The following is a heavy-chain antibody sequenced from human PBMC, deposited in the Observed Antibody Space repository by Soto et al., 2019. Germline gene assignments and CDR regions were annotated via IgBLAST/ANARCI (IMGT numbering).Heavy chain of an antibody. Sequence: SETLALTCTVSGDSISSYYWSWIRQTPGKGLEWIGYIHDNGNTNYNPPLKSRVTISVDTSKNQFSLKLSSVTAPDTAVSYWAGSGDCWSYVEDWGRGTLVTVSA. D-gene: IGHD2-21*01. CDR1: GDSISSYY. V-gene: IGHV4-59*01. CDR2: IHDNGNT. CDR3: AGSGDCWSYVED. J-gene: IGHJ4*02.